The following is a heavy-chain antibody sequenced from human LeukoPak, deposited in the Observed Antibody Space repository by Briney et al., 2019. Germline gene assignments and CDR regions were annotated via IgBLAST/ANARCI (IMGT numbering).Heavy chain of an antibody. J-gene: IGHJ4*02. CDR2: IYPGDSDT. CDR1: GYSFTSCW. CDR3: ARMRSSTSPFDY. V-gene: IGHV5-51*01. D-gene: IGHD2-2*01. Sequence: GESLKISCKGSGYSFTSCWIGWVRQMPGKGLEWMGIIYPGDSDTRYSPSFQGQVTISVDRSTSTAYLQWSSLKASDTAIYYCARMRSSTSPFDYWGQGALVTVPS.